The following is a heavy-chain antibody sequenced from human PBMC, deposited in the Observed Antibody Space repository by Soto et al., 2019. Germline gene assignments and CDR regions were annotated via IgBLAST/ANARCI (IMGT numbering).Heavy chain of an antibody. J-gene: IGHJ6*02. V-gene: IGHV3-53*01. CDR3: ARVTTYYYGSGSYDYYYGMDV. CDR1: GGSFSGYY. CDR2: IYSGGST. D-gene: IGHD3-10*01. Sequence: ETLSLTCAVYGGSFSGYYWSWVRQAPGKGLEWVSVIYSGGSTYYADSVKGRFTISRDNSKNTLYLQMNSLRAEDTAVYYCARVTTYYYGSGSYDYYYGMDVWGQGTTVTVSS.